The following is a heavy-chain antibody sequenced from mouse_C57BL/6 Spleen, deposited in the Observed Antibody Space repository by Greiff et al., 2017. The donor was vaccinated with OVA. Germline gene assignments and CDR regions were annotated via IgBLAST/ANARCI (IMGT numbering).Heavy chain of an antibody. Sequence: QVQLQHSGAELVKPGASVKMSCKASGYTFTTYPIEWMKQNHGKSLEWIGNFHPYNDDTKYNEKFKGKATLTVEKSSSTVYLELSRLTSDDSAVYYCARGGYDGYYGYYFDYWGQGTTLTVSS. J-gene: IGHJ2*01. D-gene: IGHD2-3*01. V-gene: IGHV1-47*01. CDR3: ARGGYDGYYGYYFDY. CDR1: GYTFTTYP. CDR2: FHPYNDDT.